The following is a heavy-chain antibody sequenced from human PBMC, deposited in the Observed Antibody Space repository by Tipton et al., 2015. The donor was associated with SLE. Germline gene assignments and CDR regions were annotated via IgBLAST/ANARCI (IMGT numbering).Heavy chain of an antibody. CDR2: IWYDGSNK. CDR1: EFSVTNYE. Sequence: SLRLSCAASEFSVTNYEMNWVRQAPGKGLEWVAVIWYDGSNKYYADSVKGRFTISRDNSKNTLYLQMNSLRAEDTAVYYCAKALTMIDAFDIWGQGTMVTVSS. CDR3: AKALTMIDAFDI. J-gene: IGHJ3*02. D-gene: IGHD3-22*01. V-gene: IGHV3-33*08.